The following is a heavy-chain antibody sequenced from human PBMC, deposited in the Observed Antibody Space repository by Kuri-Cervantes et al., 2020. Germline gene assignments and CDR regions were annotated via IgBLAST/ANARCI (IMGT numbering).Heavy chain of an antibody. V-gene: IGHV3-48*04. CDR2: ISSSSSTI. CDR3: ARLTYYSGSGSYYNDPYGMDV. Sequence: GESLKISCAASGGTFSRDSMNWVRQAPGKGQEWVSFISSSSSTIYYANSVQGRFTISRDNAKNSLYMQINSLIVEDTAVYYCARLTYYSGSGSYYNDPYGMDVWGQGTTVTVSS. J-gene: IGHJ6*02. D-gene: IGHD3-10*01. CDR1: GGTFSRDS.